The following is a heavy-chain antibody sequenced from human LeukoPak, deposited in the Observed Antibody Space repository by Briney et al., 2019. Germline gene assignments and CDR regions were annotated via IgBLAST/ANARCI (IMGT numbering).Heavy chain of an antibody. J-gene: IGHJ4*02. CDR1: GFTFSSYG. CDR3: AKDRRLGAVAVSYFDY. V-gene: IGHV3-30*18. Sequence: GGPVRLSCVASGFTFSSYGIHWVRHAPGKGLEWVGVISYDGSNKYYADSVKGRFTISRDNSKNTLYLQMNSLRAEDTAVYYCAKDRRLGAVAVSYFDYWGQGTLVTVSS. CDR2: ISYDGSNK. D-gene: IGHD6-19*01.